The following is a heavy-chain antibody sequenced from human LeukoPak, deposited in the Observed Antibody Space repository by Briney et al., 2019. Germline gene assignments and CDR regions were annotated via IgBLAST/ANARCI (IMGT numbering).Heavy chain of an antibody. J-gene: IGHJ4*02. CDR3: ARDGLLRYFDWCLDY. CDR1: GYTFTSYG. Sequence: ASVKVSCKASGYTFTSYGISWVRQAPGQGLEWMGWISAYNGNTNYAQKLQGRVTMTTDTSTSTAYMELRSLRSDDTAVYYCARDGLLRYFDWCLDYWGQGTLVTVSS. D-gene: IGHD3-9*01. CDR2: ISAYNGNT. V-gene: IGHV1-18*01.